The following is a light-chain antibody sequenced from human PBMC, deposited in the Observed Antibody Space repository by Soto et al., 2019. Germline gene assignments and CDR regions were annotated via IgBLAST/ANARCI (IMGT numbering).Light chain of an antibody. CDR1: KNINTW. CDR3: QQYETFSGT. CDR2: DAS. V-gene: IGKV1-5*01. Sequence: DIQMTQSPSTLSASVGDRVTITCWASKNINTWVAWYQQKPGKAPKLLIYDASSLESGVPSRVSGSGSGTEFTLTISSLQPDDFATYYCQQYETFSGTFGPGTKVDIK. J-gene: IGKJ1*01.